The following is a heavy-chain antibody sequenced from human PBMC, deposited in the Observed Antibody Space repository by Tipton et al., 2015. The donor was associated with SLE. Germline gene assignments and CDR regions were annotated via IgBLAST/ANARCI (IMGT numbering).Heavy chain of an antibody. Sequence: TLSLTCTVSGGSISSYYRSWIRQPPGKGLEWIGYIYYSGSTNYNPSLKSRVTISVDTSKNQFSLKLSSVTAADTAVYYCARYLSHYYYYMDVWGKGTTVTVSS. V-gene: IGHV4-59*01. CDR1: GGSISSYY. J-gene: IGHJ6*03. CDR2: IYYSGST. CDR3: ARYLSHYYYYMDV.